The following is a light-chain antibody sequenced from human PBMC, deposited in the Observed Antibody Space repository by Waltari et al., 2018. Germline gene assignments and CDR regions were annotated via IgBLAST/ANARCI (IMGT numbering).Light chain of an antibody. V-gene: IGLV2-14*03. CDR3: ISYISSSTLEL. CDR2: DVS. CDR1: TRDVCRNNN. Sequence: QTALTQPASLYGSPAQSIPIPCTGTTRDVCRNNNFHWYQQHPGTVPKHMIFDVSIRPSGVANRFSGSKSGNTASLTSSGLQAEDEADYYCISYISSSTLELFGGGTCLTDL. J-gene: IGLJ2*01.